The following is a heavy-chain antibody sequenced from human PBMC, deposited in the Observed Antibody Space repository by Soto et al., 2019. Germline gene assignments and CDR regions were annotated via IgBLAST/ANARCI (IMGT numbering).Heavy chain of an antibody. CDR1: GGSFSSSGYY. CDR3: ARHRGVVLTGYFDL. V-gene: IGHV4-39*01. J-gene: IGHJ2*01. CDR2: IYYAEIT. Sequence: QLQRQESGPGLVEPSETLSLTCTVSGGSFSSSGYYWTWIRQPPEKGLEWIGSIYYAEITYYNPSLKSRVTISVDPPKNQFYLKMSSVTAADTALYYCARHRGVVLTGYFDLWGRGTLVTVSS. D-gene: IGHD2-8*01.